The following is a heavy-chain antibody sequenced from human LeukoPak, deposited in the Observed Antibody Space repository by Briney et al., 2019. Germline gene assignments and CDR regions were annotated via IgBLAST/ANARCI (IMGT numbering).Heavy chain of an antibody. J-gene: IGHJ5*02. Sequence: PSETLSLTCTVSGVSINSYYWTWIRQPPGKGLEWIGRIYTSGSITYNPSLKSRVSMSVDTSKNQFSLKLSSVTAADTAVYYCARDSGTTGEVKFDPWGQGTLVTVSS. D-gene: IGHD3-10*01. CDR1: GVSINSYY. CDR3: ARDSGTTGEVKFDP. CDR2: IYTSGSI. V-gene: IGHV4-4*07.